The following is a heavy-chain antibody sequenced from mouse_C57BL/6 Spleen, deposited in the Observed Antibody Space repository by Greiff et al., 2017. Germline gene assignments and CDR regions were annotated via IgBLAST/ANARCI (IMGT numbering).Heavy chain of an antibody. V-gene: IGHV1-7*01. D-gene: IGHD1-1*01. CDR1: GYTFTSYW. J-gene: IGHJ4*01. Sequence: VQLQQSGAELAKPGASVKLSCKASGYTFTSYWMHWVKQRPGQGLEWIGYINPSSGYTKYNQKFKDKATLTAAKSSSTAYMQLSSLTYEDSAVYYCARSTTVAYAMDYWGQGTSVTVSS. CDR2: INPSSGYT. CDR3: ARSTTVAYAMDY.